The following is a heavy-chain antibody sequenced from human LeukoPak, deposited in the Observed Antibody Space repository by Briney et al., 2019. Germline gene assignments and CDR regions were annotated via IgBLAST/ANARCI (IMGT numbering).Heavy chain of an antibody. CDR1: GDTFTSYY. CDR3: ARDRGGWYYFDY. Sequence: GASVKVSCKASGDTFTSYYMHWVRQAPGQGLECMGIINPSGGSTSYAQKFQGRVTMTRDTSTSTVYMELSSLRSEDTAVYYRARDRGGWYYFDYWGQGTLVTVSS. CDR2: INPSGGST. V-gene: IGHV1-46*01. D-gene: IGHD6-19*01. J-gene: IGHJ4*02.